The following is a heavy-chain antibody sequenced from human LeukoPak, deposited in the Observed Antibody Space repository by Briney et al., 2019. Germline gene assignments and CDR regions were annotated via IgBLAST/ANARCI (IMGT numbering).Heavy chain of an antibody. J-gene: IGHJ4*02. CDR3: ARQEGSSGWFNY. V-gene: IGHV4-4*02. Sequence: SGTLSLTCGVSGGSISNTNWWSWVRQPPGQGLEWIGEISLTGLTHYNPSLESRVTVSLDKSKNQFSLKLSSVTAADTAVYYCARQEGSSGWFNYWGQGTLVTVSS. CDR2: ISLTGLT. CDR1: GGSISNTNW. D-gene: IGHD6-19*01.